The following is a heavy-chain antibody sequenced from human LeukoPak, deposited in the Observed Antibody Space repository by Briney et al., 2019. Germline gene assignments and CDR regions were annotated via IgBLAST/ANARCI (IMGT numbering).Heavy chain of an antibody. CDR3: ERVSDWVQPNLDY. CDR2: ISAYNGNT. CDR1: GYTFTSYG. D-gene: IGHD1-1*01. J-gene: IGHJ4*02. V-gene: IGHV1-18*01. Sequence: ASVKVSCKASGYTFTSYGISWVRHAPGQGLEWMGWISAYNGNTNYAQKLQGRVTMTTDTSTSTAYMELRSLRSDDTDVYYGERVSDWVQPNLDYWGQGTRVTVSS.